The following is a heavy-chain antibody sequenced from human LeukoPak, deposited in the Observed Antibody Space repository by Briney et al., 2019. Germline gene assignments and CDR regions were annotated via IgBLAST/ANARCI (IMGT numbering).Heavy chain of an antibody. CDR2: IKSKTDGGTT. Sequence: GGSLRLSCAASGFTFSNAWMNWVRQSPGKGLEWVGRIKSKTDGGTTDYAAPVKGRFSISRDDSKNTLYLQMNSLTTEDTAVYYCATNFMENFDYWGQGTLVTVSS. CDR3: ATNFMENFDY. CDR1: GFTFSNAW. V-gene: IGHV3-15*01. D-gene: IGHD1-1*01. J-gene: IGHJ4*02.